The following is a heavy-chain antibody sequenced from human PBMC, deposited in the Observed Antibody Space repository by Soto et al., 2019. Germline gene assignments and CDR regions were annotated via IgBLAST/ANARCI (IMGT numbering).Heavy chain of an antibody. CDR2: IYYSGST. V-gene: IGHV4-59*08. CDR1: GGSISSYY. Sequence: PSETLSLTCTVSGGSISSYYWSWIRQPPGKGLEWIGYIYYSGSTNYNPSLKSRVTISVDTSKNQFSLKLSSVTAADTAVYYCATYGSGSSTWFDPWGQGTLVTVSS. D-gene: IGHD3-10*01. J-gene: IGHJ5*02. CDR3: ATYGSGSSTWFDP.